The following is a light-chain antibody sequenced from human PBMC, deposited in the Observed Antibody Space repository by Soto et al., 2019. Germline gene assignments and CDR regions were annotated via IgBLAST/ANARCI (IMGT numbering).Light chain of an antibody. CDR3: QQANRFPIT. V-gene: IGKV1-12*01. CDR1: QDISSW. J-gene: IGKJ5*01. CDR2: TTS. Sequence: DIQMTQSPSFVSASVGDRVTVTCRASQDISSWLAWYQQKPGKAPKLLIYTTSTLGSGVPSRFRGSRPGTDFTLTIRGLQPEDFATYYCQQANRFPITFGQGTRLEI.